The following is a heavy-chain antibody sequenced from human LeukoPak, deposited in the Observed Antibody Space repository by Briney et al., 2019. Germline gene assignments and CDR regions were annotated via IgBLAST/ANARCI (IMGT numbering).Heavy chain of an antibody. Sequence: PGGSLRLSCAASGFTFSSYAMHWVRQAPGKGLEWVAVISYDGSNKYYADSVKGRFTISRDNSKNTLYLQMNSLRAEDTAVYYCARDLGQLWFFDYWGQGTLVTVSS. V-gene: IGHV3-30-3*01. CDR1: GFTFSSYA. CDR2: ISYDGSNK. CDR3: ARDLGQLWFFDY. D-gene: IGHD5-18*01. J-gene: IGHJ4*02.